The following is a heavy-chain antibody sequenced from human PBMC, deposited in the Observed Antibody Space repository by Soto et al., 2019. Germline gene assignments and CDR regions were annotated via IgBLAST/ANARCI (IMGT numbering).Heavy chain of an antibody. J-gene: IGHJ4*02. V-gene: IGHV5-51*01. D-gene: IGHD5-18*01. CDR2: IYPGDSDT. Sequence: GESLKISCKASGYSFITYWIGWVRQMPGKGLEWMGIIYPGDSDTRYSPSFQGQVTISADKSISTAYLQWSSLKASDTAMYYCSRSDTAMEIFDYWGQGTLVTVSS. CDR3: SRSDTAMEIFDY. CDR1: GYSFITYW.